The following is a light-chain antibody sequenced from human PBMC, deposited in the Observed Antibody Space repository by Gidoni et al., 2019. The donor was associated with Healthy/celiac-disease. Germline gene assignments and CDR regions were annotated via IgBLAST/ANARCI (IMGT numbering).Light chain of an antibody. Sequence: DIQMTQSPSSLSASVGDRVTITCRESQSISSYLNWYQQKPGKAPKLMVYAASSLQSGVPSRLSGSGSETDFTITISSLQPKDFATYYCQQSYSTPAFGGGTKVEIK. V-gene: IGKV1-39*01. J-gene: IGKJ4*01. CDR2: AAS. CDR1: QSISSY. CDR3: QQSYSTPA.